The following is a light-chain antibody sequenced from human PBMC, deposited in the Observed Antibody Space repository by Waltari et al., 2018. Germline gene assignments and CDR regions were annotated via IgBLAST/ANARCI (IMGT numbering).Light chain of an antibody. CDR2: EVN. V-gene: IGLV2-8*01. J-gene: IGLJ1*01. CDR3: FSYAGSNTFV. CDR1: SRDVGAYHY. Sequence: QSALTQPPSASGSPGPSVPISCTGTSRDVGAYHYVSWYQQHPGKAPKFMIYEVNKRPSGVPDRFSGSKSGNTASLTISGLQAEDEADYYCFSYAGSNTFVFGTGTEVTVL.